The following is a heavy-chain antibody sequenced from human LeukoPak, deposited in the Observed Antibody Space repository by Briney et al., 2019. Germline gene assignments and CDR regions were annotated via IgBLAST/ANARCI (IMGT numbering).Heavy chain of an antibody. CDR3: ASHIMYSSSGHFDY. CDR1: GFTFSSYG. CDR2: ISYDGSNK. D-gene: IGHD6-6*01. V-gene: IGHV3-30*03. Sequence: GGSLRLSCAASGFTFSSYGMHWVRQTPGKGLEWVAVISYDGSNKYYADSVKGRFTISRDNSKNTLYLQMNSLRAEDTAVYYCASHIMYSSSGHFDYWGQGILVTVSS. J-gene: IGHJ4*02.